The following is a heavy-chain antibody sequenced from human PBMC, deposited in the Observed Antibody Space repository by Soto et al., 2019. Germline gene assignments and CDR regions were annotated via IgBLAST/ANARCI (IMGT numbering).Heavy chain of an antibody. CDR3: AKVWGVDAFDI. J-gene: IGHJ3*02. CDR1: GFTFSSYG. V-gene: IGHV3-30*18. D-gene: IGHD3-16*01. CDR2: ISYDGSNK. Sequence: GSLRLSCAASGFTFSSYGMHCVRQAPGKGLEWVAVISYDGSNKYYAASVKGRFTISRDNSKNTLYLHMHSLRAEDTAVYYCAKVWGVDAFDIWGQGTMVTVSS.